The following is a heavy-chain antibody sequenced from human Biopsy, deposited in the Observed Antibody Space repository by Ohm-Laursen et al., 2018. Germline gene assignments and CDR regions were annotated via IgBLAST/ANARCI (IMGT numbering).Heavy chain of an antibody. Sequence: GASVKVSCKAPGGTFSNYGVNWVRQAPGQGLEWLGGNIPILGTGNYAQKFQERVTVAADTSTRTATMELRSLRSDDTAVYYCATKLTGYFHHWGQGTLVIVSS. CDR2: NIPILGTG. CDR1: GGTFSNYG. CDR3: ATKLTGYFHH. J-gene: IGHJ1*01. D-gene: IGHD3-9*01. V-gene: IGHV1-69*06.